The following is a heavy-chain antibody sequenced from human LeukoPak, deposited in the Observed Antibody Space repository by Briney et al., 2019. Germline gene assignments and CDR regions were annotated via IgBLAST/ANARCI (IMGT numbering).Heavy chain of an antibody. V-gene: IGHV4-4*07. D-gene: IGHD3-22*01. J-gene: IGHJ4*02. CDR2: IYTSGGT. Sequence: SETLSLTCTVSGGSISSYYWSWIRQPAGKGLEWIGRIYTSGGTNYNPSLKSRVTMSVDTSKNQFSLKLSSVTAADTAVYYCAGSRGYYDSSGYLNWGQGTLVTVSS. CDR3: AGSRGYYDSSGYLN. CDR1: GGSISSYY.